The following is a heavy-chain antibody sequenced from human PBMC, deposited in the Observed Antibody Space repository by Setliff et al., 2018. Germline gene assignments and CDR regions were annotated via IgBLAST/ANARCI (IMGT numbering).Heavy chain of an antibody. J-gene: IGHJ6*03. CDR2: IQTSGTT. CDR3: ATIVWKGDYYMDV. V-gene: IGHV4-61*09. D-gene: IGHD3-16*02. CDR1: GGSISSGNYY. Sequence: SETLSLTCTVSGGSISSGNYYWSWIRQPAGKGLEWIGHIQTSGTTNYNPSLKSRVTISVDTSKNQFSLKLSAVTAADTAVYFCATIVWKGDYYMDVWGKGTTVTVSS.